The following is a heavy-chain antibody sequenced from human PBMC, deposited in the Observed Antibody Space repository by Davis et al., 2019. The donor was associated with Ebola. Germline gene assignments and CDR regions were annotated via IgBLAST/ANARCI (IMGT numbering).Heavy chain of an antibody. J-gene: IGHJ4*02. CDR3: VRGSDAYKTGY. Sequence: SETLSLTCTVSGGSISSSSYYWGWIRQPPGKGLEWIGSIYYSGSTYYNPSLKSRVTISADTSKSQFSLRLRSVTAADTAFYYCVRGSDAYKTGYWGQGTLVTVSS. D-gene: IGHD5-24*01. CDR2: IYYSGST. CDR1: GGSISSSSYY. V-gene: IGHV4-39*07.